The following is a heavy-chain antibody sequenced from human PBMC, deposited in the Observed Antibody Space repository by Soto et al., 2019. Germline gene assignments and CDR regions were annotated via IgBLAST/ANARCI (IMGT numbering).Heavy chain of an antibody. CDR2: ISSSSRYI. J-gene: IGHJ6*02. V-gene: IGHV3-21*01. CDR3: ARDRLVAATSAPPYCYYGMDV. Sequence: GSLRVICATSGFTFSIYSMNWVRQAPGMGLEWVSSISSSSRYIYYADSVRGRFTISRDNAKNSLYLQINSLRAEDTAVYYCARDRLVAATSAPPYCYYGMDVWGQGTTVTVSS. CDR1: GFTFSIYS. D-gene: IGHD2-15*01.